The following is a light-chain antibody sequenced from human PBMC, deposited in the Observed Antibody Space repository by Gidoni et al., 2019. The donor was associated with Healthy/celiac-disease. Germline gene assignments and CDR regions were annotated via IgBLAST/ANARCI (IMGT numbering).Light chain of an antibody. CDR2: GAS. J-gene: IGKJ1*01. V-gene: IGKV3-20*01. Sequence: EIVLTQSPGTLSLSPWERSTLSCRASQSVSSSYLAWYQQKPGQSPRLLIYGASSRATGIPDRFSGSGSGTDFTLTISRLEPEDFAVYSCQQYGSSLWTFGQGTKVEIK. CDR1: QSVSSSY. CDR3: QQYGSSLWT.